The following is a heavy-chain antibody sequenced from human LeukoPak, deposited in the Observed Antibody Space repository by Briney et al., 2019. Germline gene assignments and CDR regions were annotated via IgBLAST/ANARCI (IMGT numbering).Heavy chain of an antibody. D-gene: IGHD3-3*01. J-gene: IGHJ4*02. Sequence: ASVKVSCKASGYTFTSYDINWVRQATGQGLEWMGWISAYNGNTNYAQKLQGRVTMTTDTSASTAYMELRSLRSDDTAVYYCARDGEWYEPTRTDYWGQGTLVTVSS. CDR1: GYTFTSYD. CDR2: ISAYNGNT. CDR3: ARDGEWYEPTRTDY. V-gene: IGHV1-18*01.